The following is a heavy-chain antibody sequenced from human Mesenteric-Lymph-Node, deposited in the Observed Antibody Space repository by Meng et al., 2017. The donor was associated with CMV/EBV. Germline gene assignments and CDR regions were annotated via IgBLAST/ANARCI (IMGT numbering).Heavy chain of an antibody. CDR3: VRGWPVD. V-gene: IGHV3-21*05. CDR1: GFTFSSYW. J-gene: IGHJ4*02. CDR2: ISSSGRDI. Sequence: GGSLRLSCAASGFTFSSYWMHWVRQAPGKGLDWISCISSSGRDIYYADSVKGRFTVSRDSDKNSLYLQMDSLRFEDTAVYYCVRGWPVDWGQGTLVTVSS.